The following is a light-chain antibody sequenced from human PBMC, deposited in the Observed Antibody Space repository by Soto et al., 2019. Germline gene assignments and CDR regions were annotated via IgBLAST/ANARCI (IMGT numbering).Light chain of an antibody. J-gene: IGKJ1*01. V-gene: IGKV1-5*03. Sequence: DIQMTQSPSSLSASVGDRVTITCRGSQGISSWLAWYQQKPGKAPRLLIYKASSLASGVPSRFSGSGSGIEFTLTISSLQPDYFATYYCQQYKTFGQGTRVEIK. CDR2: KAS. CDR3: QQYKT. CDR1: QGISSW.